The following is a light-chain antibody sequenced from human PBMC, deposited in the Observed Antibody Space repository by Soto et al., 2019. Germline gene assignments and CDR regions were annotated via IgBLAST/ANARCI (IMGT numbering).Light chain of an antibody. J-gene: IGKJ4*01. Sequence: DIQMTQSPSSLSASVGDRVPITCRASQSISSYLNWYQQKPGKAPKLLIYAASTLQSGVPSRFSGSGSGTDFTLTISSLQPEDFATYYCQQVNGYPRDITFGGGTRVEIK. CDR1: QSISSY. CDR2: AAS. V-gene: IGKV1-39*01. CDR3: QQVNGYPRDIT.